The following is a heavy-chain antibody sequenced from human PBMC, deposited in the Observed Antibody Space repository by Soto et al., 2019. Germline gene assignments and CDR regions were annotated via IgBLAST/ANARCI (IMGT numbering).Heavy chain of an antibody. CDR2: IWYDGSNK. CDR3: AREVEGGSGGFDY. D-gene: IGHD3-10*01. CDR1: GFTFSSYG. V-gene: IGHV3-33*01. Sequence: QVQLVESGGGVVQPGRSLRLSCAASGFTFSSYGMHWVRQAPGKGLEWVAVIWYDGSNKYYADSVKGRFTISRDNSKNTLYLQMNSLRAEDTAVYYCAREVEGGSGGFDYWGQGTLVTVSS. J-gene: IGHJ4*02.